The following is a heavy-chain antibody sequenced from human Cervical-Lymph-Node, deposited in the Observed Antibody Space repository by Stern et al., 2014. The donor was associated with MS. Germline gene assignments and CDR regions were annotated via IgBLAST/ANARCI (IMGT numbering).Heavy chain of an antibody. CDR2: INSSGGT. J-gene: IGHJ3*01. Sequence: QVQLQQWGAGLLRPSETLSLTCAVQGASFSDNYWSWIRQTPGKGLEWMWEINSSGGTHYNPSLMSRATLSVAPSRNQFSLKLSSLTAADTAMYYCARERKVERSSRLLVSFDVWGQGTLVTVSS. V-gene: IGHV4-34*01. CDR1: GASFSDNY. D-gene: IGHD1-1*01. CDR3: ARERKVERSSRLLVSFDV.